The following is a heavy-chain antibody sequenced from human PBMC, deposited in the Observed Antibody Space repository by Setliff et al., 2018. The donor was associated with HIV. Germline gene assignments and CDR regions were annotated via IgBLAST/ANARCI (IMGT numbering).Heavy chain of an antibody. Sequence: GASVKVSCKASGYTFTSYALHWVRQAPGQRLEWRGWVNADNGNTKYSEKFQGRVTITADESTSTAYMELRGLRSEDTALYYCARWCAAAGCYPAIYHFDSWGQGTLVTVSS. CDR1: GYTFTSYA. CDR3: ARWCAAAGCYPAIYHFDS. V-gene: IGHV1-3*01. J-gene: IGHJ4*02. D-gene: IGHD2-2*01. CDR2: VNADNGNT.